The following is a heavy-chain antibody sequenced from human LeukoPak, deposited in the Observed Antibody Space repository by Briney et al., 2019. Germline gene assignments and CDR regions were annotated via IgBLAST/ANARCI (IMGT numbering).Heavy chain of an antibody. Sequence: GGSLSLSCAASGFPFGNYGMSWVRQAPGKGLEWVSGINWNGGSTGYADSVEGRFTISRDNAKNSQYLQMNSLSVEDTALYYCARAQTYGDSRLLLDYWGQGTLVTVSS. D-gene: IGHD4-17*01. J-gene: IGHJ4*02. CDR3: ARAQTYGDSRLLLDY. V-gene: IGHV3-20*04. CDR2: INWNGGST. CDR1: GFPFGNYG.